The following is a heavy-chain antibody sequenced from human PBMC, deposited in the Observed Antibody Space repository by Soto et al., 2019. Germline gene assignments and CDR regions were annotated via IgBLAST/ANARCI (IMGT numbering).Heavy chain of an antibody. Sequence: SETLSLTCAVSGGSISSHYWSWIRQPPGQGLEWIGYIYYSGSTNYNPSLKSRVTISADKSISTAYLQWSSLKASDTAMYYCARPVLYSSSSGHNSSDYGMAVWGQGTTVTVSS. CDR3: ARPVLYSSSSGHNSSDYGMAV. CDR1: GGSISSHY. J-gene: IGHJ6*02. V-gene: IGHV4-59*11. CDR2: IYYSGST. D-gene: IGHD6-6*01.